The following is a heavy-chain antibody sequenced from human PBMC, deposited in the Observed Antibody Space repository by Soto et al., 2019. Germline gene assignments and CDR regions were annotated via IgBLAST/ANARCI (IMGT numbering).Heavy chain of an antibody. V-gene: IGHV4-39*01. Sequence: QLQLQASGPGLVKPSETLSLTCSVSDDSINSDKYYWGWIRQPPGKGLEWIGSIYYRGNAYYNPSLQTRVTISRDKSKSQFSLKLNSVTAADSAVYFCARLEGLATISYYFDFWGPGALVTVSS. D-gene: IGHD3-9*01. J-gene: IGHJ4*02. CDR3: ARLEGLATISYYFDF. CDR1: DDSINSDKYY. CDR2: IYYRGNA.